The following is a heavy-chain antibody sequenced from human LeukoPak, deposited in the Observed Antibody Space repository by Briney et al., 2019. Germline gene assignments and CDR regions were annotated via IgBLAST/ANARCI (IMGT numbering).Heavy chain of an antibody. V-gene: IGHV4-39*07. CDR2: IYYSGST. J-gene: IGHJ4*02. CDR3: ARDHGVGYYFDY. CDR1: GGSISSSSYY. Sequence: SETLSLTCTVSGGSISSSSYYWGWIRQPPGKGLEWIGSIYYSGSTNYNPSLKSRVTISGDTSKNQFSLRLSSVTAADTAVYYCARDHGVGYYFDYWGQGTLVTVSS. D-gene: IGHD1-26*01.